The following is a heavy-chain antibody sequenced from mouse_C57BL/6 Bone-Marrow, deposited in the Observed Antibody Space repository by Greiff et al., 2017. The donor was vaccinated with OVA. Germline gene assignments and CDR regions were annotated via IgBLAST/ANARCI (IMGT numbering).Heavy chain of an antibody. CDR3: ARSDYYGRSYGY. CDR2: IDPSDSYT. J-gene: IGHJ2*01. Sequence: QVQLQQPGAELVRPGTSVKLSCKASGYTFTSYWMHWVKQRPGQGLEWIGVIDPSDSYTNYNQKFKGKATLTVDTSSSTAYMQLISLPSEYSAVYYCARSDYYGRSYGYWGQGTTLTVSS. D-gene: IGHD1-1*01. CDR1: GYTFTSYW. V-gene: IGHV1-59*01.